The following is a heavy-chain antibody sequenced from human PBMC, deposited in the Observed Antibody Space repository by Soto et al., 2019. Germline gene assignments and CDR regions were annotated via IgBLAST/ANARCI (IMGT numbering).Heavy chain of an antibody. D-gene: IGHD3-22*01. Sequence: QVQLVESGGGVVQPGRSLRLSCAASGFTFSSYGMHWVRQAPGKGLEWVAVIWYDGSNKYYADSVKGRFTISRDNSKNTLYLQMNSLRAEDTAVYYCARRYYYDSSQMLDYWGQGTLVTVSS. V-gene: IGHV3-33*01. CDR1: GFTFSSYG. CDR3: ARRYYYDSSQMLDY. J-gene: IGHJ4*02. CDR2: IWYDGSNK.